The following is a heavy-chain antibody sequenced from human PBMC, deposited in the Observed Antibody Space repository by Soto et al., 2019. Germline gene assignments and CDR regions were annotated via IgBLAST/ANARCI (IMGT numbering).Heavy chain of an antibody. CDR2: ISSSGTTI. CDR1: GFTFNDHY. J-gene: IGHJ3*02. CDR3: ARGYYDSSGYYAFEI. D-gene: IGHD3-22*01. Sequence: GGSLRLSCAASGFTFNDHYMSWIRQAPGKGLEWISYISSSGTTIYYADSVKGRFTISRDNAKNSLYLQMNSLRAEDTALYYCARGYYDSSGYYAFEIWGQGTMVTVSS. V-gene: IGHV3-11*01.